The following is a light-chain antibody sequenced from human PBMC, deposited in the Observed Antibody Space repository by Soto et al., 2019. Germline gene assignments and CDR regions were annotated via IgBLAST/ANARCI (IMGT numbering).Light chain of an antibody. Sequence: DIRMTQSPSSLSASAGDRVTITCRASQNIGDYLSWYQQKPGKAPKLLIYSAVSLQRGVPSRFRGSGSGTDFTLTISSLQPEDFATYYCQQTYVFPETFGPGTKVDIK. CDR1: QNIGDY. V-gene: IGKV1-39*01. CDR2: SAV. CDR3: QQTYVFPET. J-gene: IGKJ3*01.